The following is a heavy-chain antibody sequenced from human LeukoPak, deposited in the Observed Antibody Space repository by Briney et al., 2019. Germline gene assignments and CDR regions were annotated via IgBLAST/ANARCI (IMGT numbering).Heavy chain of an antibody. Sequence: ASVKVSCKASGYTFTGYYIDWVRQAPGQGLEWMGWISPNSGGTNYAQRFQGRVTMTRDTSISTAYMELSRLTSDDTAVYYCARHRGDTGGNYFDYWGRGTLVTVSS. CDR2: ISPNSGGT. CDR3: ARHRGDTGGNYFDY. CDR1: GYTFTGYY. J-gene: IGHJ4*02. V-gene: IGHV1-2*02. D-gene: IGHD1-1*01.